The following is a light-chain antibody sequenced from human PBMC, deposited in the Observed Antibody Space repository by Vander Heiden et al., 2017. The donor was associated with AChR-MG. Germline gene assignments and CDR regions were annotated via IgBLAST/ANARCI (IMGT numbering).Light chain of an antibody. J-gene: IGLJ3*02. CDR1: SSNIQNYD. CDR2: DNN. V-gene: IGLV1-51*01. Sequence: QSVLTQPPSMSAAPGPTVTISCSGTSSNIQNYDVLWYRQNPGTAPKLLIYDNNKRPSGIPDRFSASKSGTSATLAISGLQTGDEADYYCGTWDNSLSAGVFGGGTKLTVL. CDR3: GTWDNSLSAGV.